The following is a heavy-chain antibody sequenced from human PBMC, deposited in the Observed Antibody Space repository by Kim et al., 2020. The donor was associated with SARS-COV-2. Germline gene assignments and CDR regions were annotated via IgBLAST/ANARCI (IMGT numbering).Heavy chain of an antibody. CDR1: GFRFNDYA. D-gene: IGHD5-12*01. J-gene: IGHJ4*02. V-gene: IGHV3-9*01. Sequence: GGSLRLSCAASGFRFNDYAMHWVRQAPGKGLEWVSGISWNSGTIDYADSVKGRFTISRDNAKHSLFLQMNSLGTNDTAFYYCAKNSGYDYAFDSWGQGTLVTVSS. CDR2: ISWNSGTI. CDR3: AKNSGYDYAFDS.